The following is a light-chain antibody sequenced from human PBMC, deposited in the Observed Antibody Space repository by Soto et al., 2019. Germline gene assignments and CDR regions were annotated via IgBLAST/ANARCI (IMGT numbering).Light chain of an antibody. V-gene: IGKV3-20*01. CDR2: GAS. Sequence: EVVVTQSPGTLSLSSGERATLSCSASQSVRTSLAWYQQKPGQAPRLLIYGASSRATVIPDRFSGSGSGTDFTLTISRLEPEDFAVYYCQQYASSPPLTFGGGTKV. CDR3: QQYASSPPLT. CDR1: QSVRTS. J-gene: IGKJ4*01.